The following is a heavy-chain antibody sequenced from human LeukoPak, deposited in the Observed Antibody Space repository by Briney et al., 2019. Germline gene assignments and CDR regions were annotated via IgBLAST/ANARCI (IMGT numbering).Heavy chain of an antibody. V-gene: IGHV3-23*01. CDR3: AKVPYSGWPQGIYWYFDL. J-gene: IGHJ2*01. D-gene: IGHD6-19*01. CDR2: ISGSGGST. Sequence: PSETLSLTCTVSGGSISSSSYYWGWIRQPPGKGLEWVSAISGSGGSTYYADSVKGRFTISRDNSKNTLYLQMNSLRAEDTAVYYCAKVPYSGWPQGIYWYFDLWGRGTLVTVSS. CDR1: GGSISSSSYY.